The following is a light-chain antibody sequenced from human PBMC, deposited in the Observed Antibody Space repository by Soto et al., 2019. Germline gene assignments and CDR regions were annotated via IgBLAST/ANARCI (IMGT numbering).Light chain of an antibody. CDR3: QSYDSPLSLV. CDR2: DNT. V-gene: IGLV1-40*01. CDR1: SSNIGAGYG. Sequence: QSVLTQPPSVSGAPGQTVTISCTGSSSNIGAGYGVNWYQQLPGTAPKLLIYDNTKPPSGVPDRFSGSRSGSSASLAITGLPADDEAEYHGQSYDSPLSLVFGGGTKLTVL. J-gene: IGLJ2*01.